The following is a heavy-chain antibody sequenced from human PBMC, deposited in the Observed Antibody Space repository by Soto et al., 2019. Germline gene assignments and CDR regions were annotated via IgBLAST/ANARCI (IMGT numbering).Heavy chain of an antibody. J-gene: IGHJ6*02. V-gene: IGHV4-61*01. CDR3: ADVLRYFDHKVLSYYYYGMDV. D-gene: IGHD3-9*01. CDR1: GGSVSSGSYY. Sequence: QVQLQESGPGLVKPSETLSLTCTVSGGSVSSGSYYWSWIRQPPGKGLEWIGYIYYSGSTNYNPSHKSQVTISVDTSKNQFSLKLSSVIAADTAVYYCADVLRYFDHKVLSYYYYGMDVWGQGTTVTVSS. CDR2: IYYSGST.